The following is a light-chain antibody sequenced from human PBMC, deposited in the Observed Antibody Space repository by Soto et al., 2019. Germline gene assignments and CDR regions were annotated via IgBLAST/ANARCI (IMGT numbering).Light chain of an antibody. CDR1: QSVSSY. J-gene: IGKJ5*01. V-gene: IGKV3-11*01. Sequence: EIVLTQSPATLSLSPGERATLSCRAGQSVSSYLAWYQQKPGQAPRLLIYDASHRAAGIPARFSGSGFGTDFTLTISSLEPEDAAVYYCQQRSNWPPITFGQGTRLEIK. CDR3: QQRSNWPPIT. CDR2: DAS.